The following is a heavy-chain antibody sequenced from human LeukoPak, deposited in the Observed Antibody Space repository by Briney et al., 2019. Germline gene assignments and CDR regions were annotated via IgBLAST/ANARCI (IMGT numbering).Heavy chain of an antibody. CDR2: ISNSGSTI. CDR1: GFTFSDYY. Sequence: GGSLRLSCAASGFTFSDYYMSWIRQAPGKGLEWVSYISNSGSTIYYADSVKGRFTISRDNAKNSLYLQMNSLRAEDTAVYYCARLAVAGSLRFDYWGQGTLVTVSS. CDR3: ARLAVAGSLRFDY. J-gene: IGHJ4*02. V-gene: IGHV3-11*04. D-gene: IGHD6-19*01.